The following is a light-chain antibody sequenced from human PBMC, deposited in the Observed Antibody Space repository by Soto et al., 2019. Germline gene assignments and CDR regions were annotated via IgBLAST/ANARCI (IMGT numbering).Light chain of an antibody. V-gene: IGKV1-5*03. CDR2: KAS. J-gene: IGKJ2*01. CDR1: QTISSW. Sequence: DIQMTQSPSTLSASVGDRVTITCRASQTISSWLAWYQQKPGKAPKLLIYKASSLESGGPSRVSGSGSGTEFPLTMSSLQPYGFATYYCQQYNSPYTFGQGTKLEIK. CDR3: QQYNSPYT.